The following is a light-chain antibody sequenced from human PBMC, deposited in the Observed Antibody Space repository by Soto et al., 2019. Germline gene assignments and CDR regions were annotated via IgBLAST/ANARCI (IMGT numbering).Light chain of an antibody. CDR2: DAS. V-gene: IGKV3-20*01. J-gene: IGKJ4*01. Sequence: EIVLTQSPGTLSLSPGERATLSCRASQSVSSSSLAWYQQKPGQAPRLLIYDASSRATGIPDRFSGGGSGTDFTLTISRLEPEDFAVYYCQQFSSYPLTFGGGTKVEIK. CDR1: QSVSSSS. CDR3: QQFSSYPLT.